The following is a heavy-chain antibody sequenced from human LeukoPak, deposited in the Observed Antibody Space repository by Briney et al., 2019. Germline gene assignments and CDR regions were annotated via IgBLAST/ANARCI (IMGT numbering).Heavy chain of an antibody. J-gene: IGHJ4*02. V-gene: IGHV4-39*07. D-gene: IGHD5-18*01. CDR1: GGSISSSNYY. CDR3: AKSSYSIFDY. Sequence: PSETLSLTCTVSGGSISSSNYYWGWIRQPPGKGLEWIGSIYHSGSTYYNPSLKSRVTISVDTSKNQFSLKLSSVTAADTAVYYCAKSSYSIFDYWGQGTLVTVSS. CDR2: IYHSGST.